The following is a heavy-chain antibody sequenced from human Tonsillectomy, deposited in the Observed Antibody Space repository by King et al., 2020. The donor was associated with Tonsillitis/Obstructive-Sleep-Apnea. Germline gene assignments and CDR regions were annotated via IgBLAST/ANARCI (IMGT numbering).Heavy chain of an antibody. Sequence: EVQLVESGGGLVQPGGSLKLSCAASGFTFSGSGMHWVRQASGKGLEWVGRIRSKADSYATAYAASVKGRFTISRDDSKNTAYLQRISLKTEDTAVYYCTRHSHEPNWFDPWGQGTLVTVSS. J-gene: IGHJ5*02. CDR3: TRHSHEPNWFDP. V-gene: IGHV3-73*01. CDR1: GFTFSGSG. CDR2: IRSKADSYAT.